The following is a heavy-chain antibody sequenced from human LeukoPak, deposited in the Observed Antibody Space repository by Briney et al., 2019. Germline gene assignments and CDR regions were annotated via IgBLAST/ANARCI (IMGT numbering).Heavy chain of an antibody. V-gene: IGHV3-21*01. CDR3: ARDGMVRGVFGR. Sequence: GGSLRLSCAASGFTFSSYSMNLVRQAPGKGLELVSSISSSSSYIYYADSVQGRFTISRDNAKNSLYLQMNSLRAEDTAVYYCARDGMVRGVFGRWGQGTLVTVSS. CDR1: GFTFSSYS. J-gene: IGHJ4*02. CDR2: ISSSSSYI. D-gene: IGHD3-10*01.